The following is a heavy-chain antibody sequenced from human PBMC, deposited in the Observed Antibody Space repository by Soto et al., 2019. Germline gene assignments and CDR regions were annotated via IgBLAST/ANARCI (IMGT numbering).Heavy chain of an antibody. V-gene: IGHV4-34*01. Sequence: KQSQTLSLTCAVYGGSFSGYYWSWIRQPPGKGLEWIGEINHSGSTNYNPSLKSRVTISVDTSKNQFSLKLSSVTAADTAVYYCAREGGITGTTVSDYWGQGTLVTVSS. CDR2: INHSGST. CDR3: AREGGITGTTVSDY. J-gene: IGHJ4*02. D-gene: IGHD1-7*01. CDR1: GGSFSGYY.